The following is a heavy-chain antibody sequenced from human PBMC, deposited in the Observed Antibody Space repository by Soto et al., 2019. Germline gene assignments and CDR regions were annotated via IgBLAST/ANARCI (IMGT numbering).Heavy chain of an antibody. V-gene: IGHV3-33*01. CDR2: IWYDGSNK. Sequence: GGSLRLSCAASGFTFSSYGMHWVRQAPGKGLGWVAVIWYDGSNKYYADSVKGRFTISRDNSKNTLHLQMNSLRAEDTAVYYCARRSKRLRYGMDVWGQGTTVTVSS. J-gene: IGHJ6*02. CDR1: GFTFSSYG. CDR3: ARRSKRLRYGMDV.